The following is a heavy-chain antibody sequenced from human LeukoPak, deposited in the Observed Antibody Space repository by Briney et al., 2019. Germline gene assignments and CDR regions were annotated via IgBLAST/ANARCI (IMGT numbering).Heavy chain of an antibody. V-gene: IGHV1-69*05. CDR3: ARVSYDFWSGYYYYYMDV. CDR2: IIPIFGTA. CDR1: GGTFSSYA. J-gene: IGHJ6*03. D-gene: IGHD3-3*01. Sequence: GASVKVSCKASGGTFSSYAISWVRQAPGQGLEWMGGIIPIFGTANYAQKFQGRVTITTDESTSTAYMELSSLRSEDTAVYYCARVSYDFWSGYYYYYMDVWGKGTTVTVSS.